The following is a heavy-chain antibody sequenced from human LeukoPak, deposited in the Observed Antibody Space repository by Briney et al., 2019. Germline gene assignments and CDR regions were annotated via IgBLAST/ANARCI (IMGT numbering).Heavy chain of an antibody. CDR3: AKGGLWYGKNAH. J-gene: IGHJ4*02. CDR2: ITGSGDST. D-gene: IGHD6-13*01. CDR1: GFTFSNYA. V-gene: IGHV3-23*01. Sequence: SGGSLTLSCAASGFTFSNYAMSWVRQAPGKGLEWVSTITGSGDSTYNADSVKGRFTICRDNSENTMNLQMNSLRAEDTAVYYCAKGGLWYGKNAHWGQGTLVTVSS.